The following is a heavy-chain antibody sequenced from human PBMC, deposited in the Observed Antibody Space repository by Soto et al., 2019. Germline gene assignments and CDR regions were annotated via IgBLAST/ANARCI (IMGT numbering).Heavy chain of an antibody. V-gene: IGHV3-30*18. CDR1: GFTFSSYG. J-gene: IGHJ5*02. D-gene: IGHD2-15*01. CDR2: ISYDGSNK. Sequence: GGSLRLSCAASGFTFSSYGMHWVRQAPGKGLEWVAVISYDGSNKYYADSVKGRFTISRDNSKNTLYLQMNSLRAEDTAVYYCAKESSGGGFNWFDPWGQGTLVTVSS. CDR3: AKESSGGGFNWFDP.